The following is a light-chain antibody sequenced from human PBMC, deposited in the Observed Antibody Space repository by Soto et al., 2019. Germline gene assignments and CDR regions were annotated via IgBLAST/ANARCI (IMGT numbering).Light chain of an antibody. V-gene: IGLV2-14*03. J-gene: IGLJ3*02. Sequence: QSVLTQPASVSGSPGQSITISCTGTSSDVGSYNYVSWYQQHPGKAHKLMIYEVTNRPSGVSNRFSGSKSGNTASLTISGLQAEDEAVYYCSSYSTSSSLVVFGGGTKVTVL. CDR1: SSDVGSYNY. CDR2: EVT. CDR3: SSYSTSSSLVV.